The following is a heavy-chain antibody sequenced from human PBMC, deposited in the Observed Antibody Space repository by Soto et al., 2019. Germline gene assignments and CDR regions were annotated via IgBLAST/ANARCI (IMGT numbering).Heavy chain of an antibody. CDR3: ARHPYCSGGSCYSGGNYYYYYGMDV. CDR2: IDPSDSYT. CDR1: GYSFTSYW. J-gene: IGHJ6*02. V-gene: IGHV5-10-1*01. D-gene: IGHD2-15*01. Sequence: PGESLKISCKGSGYSFTSYWISWVRQMPGKGLEWMGRIDPSDSYTNYSPSFQGHVTISADKSISTAYLQWSSLKASDTAMYYCARHPYCSGGSCYSGGNYYYYYGMDVWGQGTMVTVSS.